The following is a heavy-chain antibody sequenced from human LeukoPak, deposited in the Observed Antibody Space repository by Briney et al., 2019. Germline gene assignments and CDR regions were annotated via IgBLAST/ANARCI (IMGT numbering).Heavy chain of an antibody. J-gene: IGHJ4*02. CDR2: ISGSGGTT. Sequence: TGGSLRLSCAASGFTFSNYAMNWVRQAPGKGLEWVSHISGSGGTTYYADSVKGRFTISRDNSKNTLYLQMNSPRAEDTAVYYRAKDTAVVTPRCFDYWGQGALVTVSS. CDR1: GFTFSNYA. D-gene: IGHD2-15*01. V-gene: IGHV3-23*01. CDR3: AKDTAVVTPRCFDY.